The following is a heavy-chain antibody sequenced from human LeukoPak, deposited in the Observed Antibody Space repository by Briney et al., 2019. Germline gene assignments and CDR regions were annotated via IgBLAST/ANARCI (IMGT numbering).Heavy chain of an antibody. D-gene: IGHD6-19*01. CDR3: ARGAPIRVAGAATFDP. V-gene: IGHV1-3*01. CDR2: INAGNGNI. CDR1: GYTFTTYA. Sequence: ASVKVSCKTSGYTFTTYAIHWVRQAPGQRLEWMGWINAGNGNIKYSQNFQGRVTITRDTSASTAYMELSSLRSEDTAVYYCARGAPIRVAGAATFDPRGQGTLVTVSS. J-gene: IGHJ5*02.